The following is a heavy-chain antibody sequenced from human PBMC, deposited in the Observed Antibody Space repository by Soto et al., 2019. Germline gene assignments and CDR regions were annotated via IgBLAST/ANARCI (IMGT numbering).Heavy chain of an antibody. CDR3: AKNPGYSYDSTGYHFDS. Sequence: GGSLRLSCAACGFTFSSYSMNWVRQAPGKGLEWVSAISYGGGTTYYADSVKGRFTISRDNSKNTLYLQMNSLRAEDTAVYYCAKNPGYSYDSTGYHFDSWGQGT. CDR2: ISYGGGTT. V-gene: IGHV3-23*01. CDR1: GFTFSSYS. J-gene: IGHJ4*02. D-gene: IGHD3-22*01.